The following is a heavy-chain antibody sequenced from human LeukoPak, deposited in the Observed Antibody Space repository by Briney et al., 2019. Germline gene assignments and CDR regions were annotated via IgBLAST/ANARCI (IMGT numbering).Heavy chain of an antibody. J-gene: IGHJ5*02. Sequence: PSETLSLTCTVSGGSISSYYWSWIRQPPGKGLEWIGYIYYSGSTNYNPSLKSRVTISVDTSKNQFSLKLSSVTAADTAVYYCARGYSSANWFDPWGQGTLVTVPS. CDR1: GGSISSYY. D-gene: IGHD6-25*01. V-gene: IGHV4-59*01. CDR2: IYYSGST. CDR3: ARGYSSANWFDP.